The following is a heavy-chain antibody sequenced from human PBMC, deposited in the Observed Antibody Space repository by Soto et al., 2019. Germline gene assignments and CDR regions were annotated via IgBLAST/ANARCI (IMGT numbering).Heavy chain of an antibody. CDR1: GGTFSSYA. CDR3: AREGQWLPNWFDP. CDR2: IIPIFGTA. V-gene: IGHV1-69*13. J-gene: IGHJ5*02. Sequence: GASVKVSCKASGGTFSSYAISWVRQAPGQGLEWMGGIIPIFGTANYAQKFQGRVTITADESTSTAYMELSSLRSEDTAVYYCAREGQWLPNWFDPWGQGTLVTVSS. D-gene: IGHD6-19*01.